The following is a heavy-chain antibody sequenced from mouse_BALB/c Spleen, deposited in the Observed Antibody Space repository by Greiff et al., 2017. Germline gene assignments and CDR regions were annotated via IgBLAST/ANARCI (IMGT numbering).Heavy chain of an antibody. CDR1: GFNIKDTY. J-gene: IGHJ1*01. Sequence: EVQLQQSGAELVKPGASVKLSCTASGFNIKDTYMHWVKQRPEQGLEWIGRIDPANGNTKYDPKFQGKATITADTSSNTAYLQLSSLTSEDPAVYFCARSYYGSSYRYFDGWGAGTTVTVSS. CDR3: ARSYYGSSYRYFDG. CDR2: IDPANGNT. D-gene: IGHD1-1*01. V-gene: IGHV14-3*02.